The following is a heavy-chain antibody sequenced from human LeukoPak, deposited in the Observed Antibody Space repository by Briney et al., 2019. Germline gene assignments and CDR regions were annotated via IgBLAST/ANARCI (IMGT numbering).Heavy chain of an antibody. V-gene: IGHV3-30*02. CDR2: IRYDGSNK. CDR1: GFTFSSYG. D-gene: IGHD4-11*01. CDR3: AREINDYSNYGLDAFDI. J-gene: IGHJ3*02. Sequence: AGGSLRLSCAASGFTFSSYGMHWVRQAPGKGLEWVAFIRYDGSNKYYADSVKGRFTISRDNAKNSLYLQMNSLRAEDTAVYYCAREINDYSNYGLDAFDIWGQGTMVTVSS.